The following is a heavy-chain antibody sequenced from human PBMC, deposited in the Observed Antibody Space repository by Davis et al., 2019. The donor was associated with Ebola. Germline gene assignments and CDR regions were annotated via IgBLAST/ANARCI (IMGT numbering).Heavy chain of an antibody. Sequence: PSETLSLTCTVSGGSISSSSYYWGWIRQPPGKGLEWIGSIYYSGSTYYNPSLKSRVTISVDTSKNQFSLKLSSVTAADTAVYYCARELGPPLRYFDWLPTNYYYYGMDVWGQGTTVTVSS. V-gene: IGHV4-39*07. CDR2: IYYSGST. CDR1: GGSISSSSYY. J-gene: IGHJ6*02. CDR3: ARELGPPLRYFDWLPTNYYYYGMDV. D-gene: IGHD3-9*01.